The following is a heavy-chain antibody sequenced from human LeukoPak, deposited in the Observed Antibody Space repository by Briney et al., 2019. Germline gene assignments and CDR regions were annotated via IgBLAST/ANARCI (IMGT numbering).Heavy chain of an antibody. CDR1: GFTFDDYA. J-gene: IGHJ4*02. Sequence: SLRLSCAASGFTFDDYAMHWVRQAPGKGLEWVSGISWNSGSIGYADSVKGRFTTSRDNAKSSLYLQMNSLRAEDTAVYYCGRGHWGLDYWGQGALVTVSS. CDR2: ISWNSGSI. V-gene: IGHV3-9*01. CDR3: GRGHWGLDY. D-gene: IGHD7-27*01.